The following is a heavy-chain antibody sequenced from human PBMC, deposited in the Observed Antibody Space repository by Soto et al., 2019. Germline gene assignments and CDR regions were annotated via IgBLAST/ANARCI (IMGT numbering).Heavy chain of an antibody. J-gene: IGHJ6*02. CDR3: ARDPATVTTLYYYYGMDV. D-gene: IGHD4-17*01. CDR1: GSSISSYF. V-gene: IGHV4-4*07. CDR2: IYNNEST. Sequence: PSETLSLTCTVSGSSISSYFWSGIRQPAGKGLEWIGRIYNNESTNYNPSFESRATMSVDTSKNQFSLRLSSVTAADTAVYYCARDPATVTTLYYYYGMDVWGQGTTVTVSS.